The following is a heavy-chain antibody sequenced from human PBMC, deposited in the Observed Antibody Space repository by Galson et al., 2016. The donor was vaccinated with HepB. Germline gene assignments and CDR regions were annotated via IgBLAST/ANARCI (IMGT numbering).Heavy chain of an antibody. CDR1: GGSFTDYF. CDR3: ARGRRYYYESSGYRLYYHGMDV. CDR2: IIGSGSP. V-gene: IGHV4-34*01. D-gene: IGHD3-22*01. J-gene: IGHJ6*02. Sequence: SETLSLTCVVNGGSFTDYFWNWIRQPPGKGLEWIGEIIGSGSPSYNPSLKSRVTMSVDTSKSQFSLQLTSVTAADTAVYFCARGRRYYYESSGYRLYYHGMDVWGLGTTVTVSS.